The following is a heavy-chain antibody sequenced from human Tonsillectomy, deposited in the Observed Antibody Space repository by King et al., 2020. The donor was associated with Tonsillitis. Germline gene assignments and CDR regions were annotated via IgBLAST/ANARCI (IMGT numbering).Heavy chain of an antibody. J-gene: IGHJ1*01. CDR2: ISSNGGSP. V-gene: IGHV3-64D*06. Sequence: VQLVESGGVLVQPGGSLTLSCSASGFTFSSFTMHWVRQAPGKGLEYVSAISSNGGSPYYADSGKVRFRISRDNSKNTLYLQMSSLRAEDTAVYYCVKLRGYGEGMLAFPNWGQGTLVTVSS. CDR1: GFTFSSFT. CDR3: VKLRGYGEGMLAFPN. D-gene: IGHD4-17*01.